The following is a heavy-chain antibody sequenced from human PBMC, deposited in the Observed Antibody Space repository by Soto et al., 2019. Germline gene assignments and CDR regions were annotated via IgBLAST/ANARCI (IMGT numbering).Heavy chain of an antibody. V-gene: IGHV3-49*03. CDR1: GFTFGDYA. D-gene: IGHD3-10*01. CDR3: TRDSLPYYYGSGSYFFDY. J-gene: IGHJ4*02. Sequence: GGSLRLSCTASGFTFGDYAMSWFRQAPGKGLEWVGFIRSKAYGGTTEYAASVKGRFTISRDDSKSTAYLQMNSLKTEDTAVYYCTRDSLPYYYGSGSYFFDYCGQGTLVTVSS. CDR2: IRSKAYGGTT.